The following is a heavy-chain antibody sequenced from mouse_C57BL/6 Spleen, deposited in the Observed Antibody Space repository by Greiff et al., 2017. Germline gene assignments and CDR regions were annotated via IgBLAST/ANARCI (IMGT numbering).Heavy chain of an antibody. CDR2: FYPGSGSI. CDR3: ARHEDGSSYVYAMDY. J-gene: IGHJ4*01. V-gene: IGHV1-62-2*01. D-gene: IGHD1-1*01. CDR1: GYTFTEYT. Sequence: VKLVESGAELVKPGASVKLSCKASGYTFTEYTIHWVKQRSGQGLEWIGWFYPGSGSIKYNEKFKDKATLTADKSSSTVYMELSRLTSEDSAVYFCARHEDGSSYVYAMDYWGQGTSVTVSS.